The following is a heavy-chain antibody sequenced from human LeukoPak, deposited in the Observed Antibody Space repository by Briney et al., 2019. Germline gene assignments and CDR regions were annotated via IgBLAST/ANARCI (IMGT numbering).Heavy chain of an antibody. CDR3: ASHSLTAAGIVRH. CDR1: LGSFTSYY. CDR2: IYDGGNT. D-gene: IGHD6-13*01. J-gene: IGHJ1*01. Sequence: PSETLSLTCTVSLGSFTSYYWSWIRQPPGKGLEWIAYIYDGGNTNYNSSLKSRVTISVDTSKNQFSLKLSSVTAADTAMYYCASHSLTAAGIVRHWGQGTLVTVFS. V-gene: IGHV4-59*01.